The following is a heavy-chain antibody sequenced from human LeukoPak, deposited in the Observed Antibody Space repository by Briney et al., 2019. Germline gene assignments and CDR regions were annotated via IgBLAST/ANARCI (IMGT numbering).Heavy chain of an antibody. J-gene: IGHJ4*02. V-gene: IGHV3-53*01. CDR3: ARGPHYDSSGCFDY. Sequence: GGSLRLSCAASGFTVSSNYMSWVRQAPGKGLEWVSVIYSGGSTYYADSVKGRFTISRDNSKNTLYLQMNSLRAEDTAVYYCARGPHYDSSGCFDYWGQGTLVTVSS. D-gene: IGHD3-22*01. CDR1: GFTVSSNY. CDR2: IYSGGST.